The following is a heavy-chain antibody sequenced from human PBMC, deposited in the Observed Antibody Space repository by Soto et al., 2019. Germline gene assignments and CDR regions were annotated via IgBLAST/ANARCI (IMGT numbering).Heavy chain of an antibody. CDR3: TKGYLWRASCYLDYYENDG. D-gene: IGHD2-2*01. V-gene: IGHV3-23*01. CDR1: GFTLNTYA. CDR2: ISGSGGST. Sequence: GGYLRLSSSASGFTLNTYAMSWVRQAPGKGLEWVSAISGSGGSTHYADSVKGRFTISRDNSKNTVYLQMNSLRAEDTAVYYCTKGYLWRASCYLDYYENDGWGEGTALTAFS. J-gene: IGHJ6*02.